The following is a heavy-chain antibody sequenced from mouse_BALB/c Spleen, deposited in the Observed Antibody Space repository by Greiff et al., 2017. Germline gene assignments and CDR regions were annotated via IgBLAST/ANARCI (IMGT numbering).Heavy chain of an antibody. CDR3: ARDEGYYAMDY. V-gene: IGHV2-6-7*01. Sequence: VQLQQSGPGLVAPSQSLSITCTVSGFSLTGYGVNWVRQPPGKGLEWLGMIWGDGSTDYNSALKSRLSISKDNSKSQVSLKMNSLQTDDTARYYCARDEGYYAMDYWGQGTSVTVSS. J-gene: IGHJ4*01. CDR1: GFSLTGYG. CDR2: IWGDGST.